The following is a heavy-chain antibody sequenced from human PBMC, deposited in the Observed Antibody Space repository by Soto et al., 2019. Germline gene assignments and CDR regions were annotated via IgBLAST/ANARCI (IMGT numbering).Heavy chain of an antibody. V-gene: IGHV4-59*01. J-gene: IGHJ4*02. CDR3: AREFPISRGGSLGFDY. D-gene: IGHD6-19*01. CDR2: IYYSGST. CDR1: GGAISSYY. Sequence: PSETLSLTCTVSGGAISSYYWSWIRRPPGKGLEWIGYIYYSGSTKYNPSLKSRVTISVDTSKNQFSLKLSSVTAADTAVYYCAREFPISRGGSLGFDYWGQGTLVTVSS.